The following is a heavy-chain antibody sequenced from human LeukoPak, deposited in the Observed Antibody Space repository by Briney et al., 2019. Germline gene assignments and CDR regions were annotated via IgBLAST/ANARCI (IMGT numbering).Heavy chain of an antibody. J-gene: IGHJ4*02. D-gene: IGHD3-9*01. CDR1: GYSFATYW. V-gene: IGHV5-51*01. Sequence: GESLKISCKGSGYSFATYWIGWVRQMPGKGLEWMGIIYPGDSDTRYSPSFQGQVTISADKSISTAYLQWSSLEAPDTAMYYCARNPTGYLFDDWGQGTLVTVSS. CDR3: ARNPTGYLFDD. CDR2: IYPGDSDT.